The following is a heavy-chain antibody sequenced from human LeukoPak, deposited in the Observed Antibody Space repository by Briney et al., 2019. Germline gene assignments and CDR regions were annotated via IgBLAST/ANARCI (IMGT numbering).Heavy chain of an antibody. V-gene: IGHV3-21*01. J-gene: IGHJ5*02. D-gene: IGHD3-16*02. Sequence: PGGSLRLSCAASGFTFGTYTMNWVRQAPGKGLEWVSSISGSSSYIYYADSVKGRFTISRDNAKNSLYLQMNSLRADDTAVYYCARASDYDSVWGSYRYYDWFDPWGQGTLVTVSS. CDR2: ISGSSSYI. CDR3: ARASDYDSVWGSYRYYDWFDP. CDR1: GFTFGTYT.